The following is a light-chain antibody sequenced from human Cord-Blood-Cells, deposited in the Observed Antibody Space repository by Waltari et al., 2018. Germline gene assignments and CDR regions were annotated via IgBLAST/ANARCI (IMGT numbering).Light chain of an antibody. CDR3: QQYGSSPPLT. Sequence: EIVLKQSPGTLSLSPGERATLSCRAIQSVSSSYLAWYQQKPGQAPRLLIYGASSRATGIPDRFSGSGSGTDFTLTISRLEPEDFAVYYCQQYGSSPPLTFGGGTKVEIK. J-gene: IGKJ4*01. V-gene: IGKV3-20*01. CDR1: QSVSSSY. CDR2: GAS.